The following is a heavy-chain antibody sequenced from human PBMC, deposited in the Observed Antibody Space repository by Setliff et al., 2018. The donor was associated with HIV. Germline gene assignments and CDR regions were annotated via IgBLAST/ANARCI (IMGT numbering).Heavy chain of an antibody. Sequence: ASVKVSCKVSGYTLTELSLHWVRQAPAKGLEWMGGFDPEDVETVYAQKFQGRVTMTEDTSTDTAYMELSSLRSEDTAVYYCARGRRPITMIVVVTLDPWGQGTLVTVSS. J-gene: IGHJ5*02. CDR1: GYTLTELS. CDR3: ARGRRPITMIVVVTLDP. CDR2: FDPEDVET. V-gene: IGHV1-24*01. D-gene: IGHD3-22*01.